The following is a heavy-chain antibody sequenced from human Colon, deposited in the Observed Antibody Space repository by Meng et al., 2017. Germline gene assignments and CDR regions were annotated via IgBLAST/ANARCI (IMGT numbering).Heavy chain of an antibody. J-gene: IGHJ4*02. CDR1: GGSISSGDYY. D-gene: IGHD1-26*01. Sequence: QVQLQESGPGLVKPSQTLSLTCTVSGGSISSGDYYWSWIRQPPGKGLEWIGYIYYSGSTYYNPSLKSRVTMSVDKSQNHFSLKLSGVTAADTAVYFCARGEQWEENYFDYWGQGTLVTVSS. CDR2: IYYSGST. V-gene: IGHV4-30-4*01. CDR3: ARGEQWEENYFDY.